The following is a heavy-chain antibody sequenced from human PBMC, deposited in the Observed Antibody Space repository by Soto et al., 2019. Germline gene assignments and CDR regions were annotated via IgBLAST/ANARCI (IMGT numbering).Heavy chain of an antibody. CDR2: MYFGGSF. J-gene: IGHJ5*02. CDR3: AKSYYDSTGFAVDP. CDR1: GGSLSSGCYS. V-gene: IGHV4-61*01. D-gene: IGHD3-22*01. Sequence: TSETLSLTCTVSGGSLSSGCYSWRWVPPPPGKGLEWIGFMYFGGSFNYNPSLTGRVTISVETSKNQFSMKLTSVTAADTAVYYCAKSYYDSTGFAVDPWGQGTLVTVSS.